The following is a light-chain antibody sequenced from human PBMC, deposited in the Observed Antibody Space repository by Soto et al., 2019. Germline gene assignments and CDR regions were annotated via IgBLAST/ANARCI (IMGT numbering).Light chain of an antibody. CDR1: QDISNY. CDR3: QQYDNRPPLT. CDR2: DAS. V-gene: IGKV1-33*01. J-gene: IGKJ4*01. Sequence: DIQMTQSPSSLSASVGDRVTITCQASQDISNYLNWYQQKPGKAPKLLIYDASNLQTGVPSRFSGSGAGTDFTVAISSMQPEDIATYYCQQYDNRPPLTFGGGTKVEIK.